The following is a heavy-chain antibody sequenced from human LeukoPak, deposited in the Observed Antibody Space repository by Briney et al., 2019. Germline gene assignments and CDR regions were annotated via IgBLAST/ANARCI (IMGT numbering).Heavy chain of an antibody. CDR3: TRVPGGGYSPTWYEGLFKY. CDR1: GFLFRSFA. CDR2: ISGSGDST. J-gene: IGHJ4*02. D-gene: IGHD5-18*01. Sequence: GGSLRLSCAASGFLFRSFAMTWVRQAPGKGLQWVAAISGSGDSTYYADSVRGRFTVSRDNANDILYLQVNSLTVEDTAVYFCTRVPGGGYSPTWYEGLFKYWGEGTLLSVSS. V-gene: IGHV3-23*01.